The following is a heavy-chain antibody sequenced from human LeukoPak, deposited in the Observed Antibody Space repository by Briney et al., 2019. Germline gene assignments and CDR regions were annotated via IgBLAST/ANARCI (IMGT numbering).Heavy chain of an antibody. CDR1: GYTFSNYW. V-gene: IGHV3-7*04. CDR2: IKQDGSER. J-gene: IGHJ4*02. D-gene: IGHD3-10*01. CDR3: ARGITMAN. Sequence: GGSLRLSCAASGYTFSNYWMTWDRQAPGKGLEWVANIKQDGSERDYVDSVKGRFTISRDEAKNSLYLQMNRLRAGDTAVYYCARGITMANWGQGTLVTVSS.